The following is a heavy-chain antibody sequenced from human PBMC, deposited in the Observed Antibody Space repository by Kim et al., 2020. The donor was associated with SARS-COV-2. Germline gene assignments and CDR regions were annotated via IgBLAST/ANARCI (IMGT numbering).Heavy chain of an antibody. CDR1: GYSIRSTSYS. J-gene: IGHJ5*02. Sequence: SETLSLLCTVSGYSIRSTSYSWGWIRQTPGKGPEWIGSIYYTGVTYYNPSLKGRVTISVDTSKNQFSLILTSVTATDTAVYFCAREVFGASSSWRGGLNWVDPWGQGALVTVSS. D-gene: IGHD6-13*01. V-gene: IGHV4-39*07. CDR2: IYYTGVT. CDR3: AREVFGASSSWRGGLNWVDP.